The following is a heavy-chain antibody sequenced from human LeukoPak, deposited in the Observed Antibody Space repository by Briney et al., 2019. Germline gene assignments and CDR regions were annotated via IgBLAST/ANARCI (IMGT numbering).Heavy chain of an antibody. Sequence: GGSLRLSCAASGFTVSSNYMSWVRQAPGKGLEWVSAISGSGGSTYYADSVKGRFTISRDNSKNTLYLQMNSLRAEDTAVYYCAKDRGGYSYGSVDYWGQGTLVTVSS. J-gene: IGHJ4*02. CDR1: GFTVSSNY. D-gene: IGHD5-18*01. CDR3: AKDRGGYSYGSVDY. CDR2: ISGSGGST. V-gene: IGHV3-23*01.